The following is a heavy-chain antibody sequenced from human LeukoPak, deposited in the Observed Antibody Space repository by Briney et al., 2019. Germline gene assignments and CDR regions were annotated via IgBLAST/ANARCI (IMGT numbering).Heavy chain of an antibody. J-gene: IGHJ5*02. D-gene: IGHD6-19*01. V-gene: IGHV1-2*02. CDR3: ARVPVAGTFDP. Sequence: ASVKVSCKASGYTFSDHYMHWVRQAPGQGLEWMGWINPNSGGTKYAQKFQGRVTMTRDTSISTAYMELSRLRSDDTAVYYCARVPVAGTFDPWGQGTLVTVSS. CDR1: GYTFSDHY. CDR2: INPNSGGT.